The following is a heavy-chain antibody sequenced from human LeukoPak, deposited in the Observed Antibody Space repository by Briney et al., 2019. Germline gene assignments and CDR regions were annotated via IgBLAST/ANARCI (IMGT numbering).Heavy chain of an antibody. CDR2: IYYSGSN. D-gene: IGHD2-15*01. V-gene: IGHV4-59*01. Sequence: SETLSLTCPVSGASISSYYWSWIRQPPGKGLEWIGYIYYSGSNNYNPSFKSRATISVDTSKNQFSLKLSSGTAADTAVYYCARVSTQYCSCGGCNGFLFDPWGQGTLVTVSS. CDR1: GASISSYY. J-gene: IGHJ5*02. CDR3: ARVSTQYCSCGGCNGFLFDP.